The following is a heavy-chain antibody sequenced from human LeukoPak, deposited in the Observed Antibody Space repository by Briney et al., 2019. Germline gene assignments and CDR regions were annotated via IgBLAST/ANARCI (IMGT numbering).Heavy chain of an antibody. CDR2: ISDPHSGSET. Sequence: PGGSLRLSCAASGFTFSSYTMNWVRQALGQGLEWVSTISDPHSGSETHYADSVKGRFTLSRDNAENSVHLQMISLRAEDTAVYYCATKYSAGWLFDYWGQGTLVTVSS. D-gene: IGHD5-12*01. J-gene: IGHJ4*02. V-gene: IGHV3-21*01. CDR1: GFTFSSYT. CDR3: ATKYSAGWLFDY.